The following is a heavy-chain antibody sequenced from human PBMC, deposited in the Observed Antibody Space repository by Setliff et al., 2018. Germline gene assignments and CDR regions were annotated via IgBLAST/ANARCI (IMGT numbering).Heavy chain of an antibody. Sequence: PSETLSLTCSVSGDSISSSSYYWGWTRQPPGKGLEWIVNIHHSGKAYYNPSLKSRVTISIDTSRDQFSLKLISMIAADTAVYYCAKGGGRYHSDSWGQGILVTVSS. CDR1: GDSISSSSYY. J-gene: IGHJ4*02. V-gene: IGHV4-39*07. CDR3: AKGGGRYHSDS. CDR2: IHHSGKA. D-gene: IGHD1-1*01.